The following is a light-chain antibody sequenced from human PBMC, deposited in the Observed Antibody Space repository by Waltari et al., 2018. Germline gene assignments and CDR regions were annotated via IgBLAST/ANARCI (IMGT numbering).Light chain of an antibody. CDR3: QQYDNLPLT. CDR1: QDISNY. J-gene: IGKJ3*01. V-gene: IGKV1-33*01. CDR2: DAS. Sequence: DIQMTQSPSSLSASVVYRVTITSQASQDISNYLNWYQQKPGKAPKLLIYDASNLETGVPSRFSGSGSGTDFTFTISSLQPEDIATYYCQQYDNLPLTFGPGTKVDIK.